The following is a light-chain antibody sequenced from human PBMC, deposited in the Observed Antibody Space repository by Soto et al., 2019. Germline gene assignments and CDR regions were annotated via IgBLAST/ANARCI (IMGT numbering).Light chain of an antibody. J-gene: IGKJ5*01. Sequence: EVLMTQSPDTLYVSPGERVTLSCRASQSVRDHLAWYQQKPGQGPRLLVYRASTRTLGIPARFSGSASGTEFTLTISSLQSEDFAVYYCQQYNSWPITFGQGTRLEIK. CDR3: QQYNSWPIT. CDR1: QSVRDH. CDR2: RAS. V-gene: IGKV3-15*01.